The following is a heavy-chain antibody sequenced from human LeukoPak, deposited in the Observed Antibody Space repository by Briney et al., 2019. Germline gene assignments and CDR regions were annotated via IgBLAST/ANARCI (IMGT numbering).Heavy chain of an antibody. J-gene: IGHJ2*01. V-gene: IGHV3-49*04. CDR1: GFTFGDYA. Sequence: PGRSLRLCCTASGFTFGDYAMSWVRQAPGKGLEWVGFIRSKAYGGTTEYAASVKGRFTISRDDSKSIAYLQMNSLKTEDTAVYYCTRDRGLWKVPWYFDLWGRGTLVTVSS. CDR3: TRDRGLWKVPWYFDL. D-gene: IGHD5-18*01. CDR2: IRSKAYGGTT.